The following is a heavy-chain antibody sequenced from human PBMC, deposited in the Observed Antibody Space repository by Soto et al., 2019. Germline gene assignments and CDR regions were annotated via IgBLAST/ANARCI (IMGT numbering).Heavy chain of an antibody. D-gene: IGHD5-12*01. Sequence: PSQTLSLTCAISGDSVSSNSAAWNWIRQSPSRGLEWLGRTYYRSKWYNDYAVSVKSRITINPDTSKNQFSLQLNSVTPEDTAVYYCARDESGYVALRTHYYYYGMDVWGQGTTVTSSS. V-gene: IGHV6-1*01. CDR2: TYYRSKWYN. CDR3: ARDESGYVALRTHYYYYGMDV. J-gene: IGHJ6*02. CDR1: GDSVSSNSAA.